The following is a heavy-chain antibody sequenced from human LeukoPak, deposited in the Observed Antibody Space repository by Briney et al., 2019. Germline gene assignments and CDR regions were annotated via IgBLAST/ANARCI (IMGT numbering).Heavy chain of an antibody. J-gene: IGHJ1*01. Sequence: GGSLRLSCVASGFTFTSDAMNWVRQAPGKGLEWVSSTVSRGTTQYADSVKGRFTVSRDTSKNTLYLQMNGLRADDTAVYYCVKVAARPDEYFQHWGQGTLVTVSS. V-gene: IGHV3-23*01. CDR3: VKVAARPDEYFQH. CDR1: GFTFTSDA. D-gene: IGHD6-6*01. CDR2: TVSRGTT.